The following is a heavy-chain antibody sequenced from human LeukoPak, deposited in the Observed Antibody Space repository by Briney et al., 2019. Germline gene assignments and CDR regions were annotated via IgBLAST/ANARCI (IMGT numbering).Heavy chain of an antibody. CDR1: RFTFSSYW. D-gene: IGHD1-26*01. CDR3: ARGGSYGSFDY. Sequence: GGSLRLSCAASRFTFSSYWMSCVRQAPGKGLEWVANVKQDGSEKDYADSVKGRFTISRDNAKDSLYLQMNSLRGEDTAVYYCARGGSYGSFDYWGQGTLVTVSS. CDR2: VKQDGSEK. V-gene: IGHV3-7*01. J-gene: IGHJ4*02.